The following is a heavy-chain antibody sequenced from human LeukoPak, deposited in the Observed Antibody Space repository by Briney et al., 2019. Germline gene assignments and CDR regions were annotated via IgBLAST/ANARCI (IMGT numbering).Heavy chain of an antibody. CDR1: GGSVSSGCYD. D-gene: IGHD6-13*01. CDR3: AGDPQYSSSSDAFDI. J-gene: IGHJ3*02. Sequence: TLSLTCTVSGGSVSSGCYDWSWLRQHPGKGLEWIGYNHYSWSTNQRPSLLSRVTISVDPSKKQFSLKLSPVAAADTAVYFWAGDPQYSSSSDAFDIWGQGTMVTVSS. CDR2: NHYSWST. V-gene: IGHV4-61*01.